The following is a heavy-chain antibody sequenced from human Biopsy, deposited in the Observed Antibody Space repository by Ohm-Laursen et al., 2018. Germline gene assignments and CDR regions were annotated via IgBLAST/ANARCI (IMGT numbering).Heavy chain of an antibody. D-gene: IGHD6-13*01. Sequence: SDTLSLTCIFFCGSFSYYYWSWIRQPAGKGLEWIGRIYSSGSTNYNPSLKSRVTMSVDTSKNQFSLILSSMTAADTAVYYCAREPRIAAVAYFDPWGQGTLVTVSS. CDR3: AREPRIAAVAYFDP. V-gene: IGHV4-4*07. J-gene: IGHJ5*02. CDR1: CGSFSYYY. CDR2: IYSSGST.